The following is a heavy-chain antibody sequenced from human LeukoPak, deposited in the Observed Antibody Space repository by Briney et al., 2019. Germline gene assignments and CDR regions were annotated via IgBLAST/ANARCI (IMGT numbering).Heavy chain of an antibody. CDR1: GYTFTSYG. Sequence: ASVKVSCKASGYTFTSYGISWVRQAPGQGLEWMGWISAYNGNTNYAQKLQGRVTMTTDTSTSTAYTELRSLRSDDTAVYYCAREGSLLDAFDIWGQGTMVTVSS. CDR2: ISAYNGNT. D-gene: IGHD6-19*01. V-gene: IGHV1-18*01. CDR3: AREGSLLDAFDI. J-gene: IGHJ3*02.